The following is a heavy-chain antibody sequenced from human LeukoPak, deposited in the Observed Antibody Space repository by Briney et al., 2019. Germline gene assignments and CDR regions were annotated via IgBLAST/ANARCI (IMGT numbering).Heavy chain of an antibody. Sequence: SETLSLTCTVSGGSFSSSSYYWGWIRQPPGKGLEWIGSIYYSGSTYYNPSLKSRVTISVDTSKNQFSLKLSSVTAADTAVYYCARSDYYGSGSYDYWGQGTLVTVSS. CDR3: ARSDYYGSGSYDY. V-gene: IGHV4-39*01. D-gene: IGHD3-10*01. CDR1: GGSFSSSSYY. CDR2: IYYSGST. J-gene: IGHJ4*02.